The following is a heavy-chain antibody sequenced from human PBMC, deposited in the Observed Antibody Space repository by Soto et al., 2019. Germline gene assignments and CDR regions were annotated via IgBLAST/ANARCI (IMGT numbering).Heavy chain of an antibody. Sequence: QVQLVQSGTEVKKPGASVKVSCKASGYTFTDYDINWVRQAPGQGLEWMGWVSPNSGNTVYAQKFQDRVTMTRDTSISTAYMELRSLRSDDTAVYYCARGFKAGTSWFDPWGQGTLVTVSS. CDR2: VSPNSGNT. D-gene: IGHD6-19*01. J-gene: IGHJ5*02. CDR3: ARGFKAGTSWFDP. CDR1: GYTFTDYD. V-gene: IGHV1-8*01.